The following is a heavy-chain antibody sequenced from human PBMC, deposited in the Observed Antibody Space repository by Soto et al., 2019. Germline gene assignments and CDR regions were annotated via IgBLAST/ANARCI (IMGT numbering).Heavy chain of an antibody. CDR3: ARVYWLGDYYGSGGWFYP. CDR2: IYSGGRT. V-gene: IGHV3-66*01. CDR1: GFTVSSNY. Sequence: GGSLRLSCAASGFTVSSNYMSWVRQAPGKGLEWVSVIYSGGRTYYADSVKGRFTISRDNSTNTLELQMNSLRAEDTAVYYCARVYWLGDYYGSGGWFYPWGQGTLVTVSS. J-gene: IGHJ5*02. D-gene: IGHD3-10*01.